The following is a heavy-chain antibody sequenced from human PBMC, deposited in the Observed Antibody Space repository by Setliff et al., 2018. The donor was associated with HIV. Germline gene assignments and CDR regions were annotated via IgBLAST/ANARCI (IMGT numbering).Heavy chain of an antibody. CDR2: MNPDSGNT. Sequence: ASVKVSCKASGYTSTSYDINWVRQATGQGLEWMGWMNPDSGNTGSAQNFQGRLTITWNTSISTAYMELGSLGFDDTAVYFCARTRSGGSSVYYYYFMDVWGQGTAVTVSS. CDR3: ARTRSGGSSVYYYYFMDV. V-gene: IGHV1-8*01. CDR1: GYTSTSYD. J-gene: IGHJ6*03. D-gene: IGHD2-15*01.